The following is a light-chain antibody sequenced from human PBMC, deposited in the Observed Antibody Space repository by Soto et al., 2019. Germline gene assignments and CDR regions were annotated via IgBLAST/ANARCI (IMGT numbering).Light chain of an antibody. J-gene: IGKJ4*01. Sequence: EVVLTQSPATLSLSPGERATLPFRASQSVRTYLAWYQQKPGQAPRLLIHDVSDRATGIPARFSGSGSGTDFTLTISSLEPEDFAVYYCQQRSSWPLTFGGGTKVDIK. CDR1: QSVRTY. CDR3: QQRSSWPLT. CDR2: DVS. V-gene: IGKV3-11*01.